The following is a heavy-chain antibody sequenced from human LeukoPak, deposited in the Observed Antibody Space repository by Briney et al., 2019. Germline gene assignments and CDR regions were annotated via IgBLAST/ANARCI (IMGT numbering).Heavy chain of an antibody. CDR1: SLTSNY. J-gene: IGHJ4*02. CDR2: INNGGTT. D-gene: IGHD6-6*01. CDR3: AGGGEAARSLAY. Sequence: PGRSMTLSCAAASLTSNYMTWVREAPVKDLECVTVINNGGTTYYADSVKGRFTISRDNSKSTLFVYLQMNSLRTDDTALYYCAGGGEAARSLAYWGQGALVTVSS. V-gene: IGHV3-66*02.